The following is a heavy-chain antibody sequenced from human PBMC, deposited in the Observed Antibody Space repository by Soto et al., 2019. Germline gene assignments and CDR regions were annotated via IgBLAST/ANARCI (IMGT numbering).Heavy chain of an antibody. CDR2: IYYSGST. CDR1: GGSISSYY. D-gene: IGHD3-22*01. J-gene: IGHJ5*02. V-gene: IGHV4-59*01. Sequence: SETLSLTCTVSGGSISSYYWSWIRQPPGKGLEWIGYIYYSGSTNYNPSLKSRVTISVDTSKNQFSLKLSSVTAADTAVYYCARDQREYYYDSSGLNWFDPWGQGTLVTVSS. CDR3: ARDQREYYYDSSGLNWFDP.